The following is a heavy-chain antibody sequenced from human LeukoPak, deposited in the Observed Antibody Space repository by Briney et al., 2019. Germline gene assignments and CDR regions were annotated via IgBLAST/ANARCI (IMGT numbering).Heavy chain of an antibody. D-gene: IGHD3-10*01. Sequence: GGSLRLSCAASGFTFSSYGMHWVRQAPGKGLEWVAVIWYGGSNKYYADSVKGRFTISRDNSKNTLYLQMNSLRAEDTAVYYCARDGGSYYYGSGSYRYYFDYWGQGTLVTVSS. CDR3: ARDGGSYYYGSGSYRYYFDY. CDR2: IWYGGSNK. J-gene: IGHJ4*02. V-gene: IGHV3-33*08. CDR1: GFTFSSYG.